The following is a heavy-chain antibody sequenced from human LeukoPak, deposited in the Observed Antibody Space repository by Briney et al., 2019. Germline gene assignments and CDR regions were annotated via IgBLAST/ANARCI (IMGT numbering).Heavy chain of an antibody. V-gene: IGHV3-64*01. Sequence: GGSLRLSCAASGFTFSSYAMHWVRQAPGKGLEYVSAISSNGGSTYYANSVKGRFTISRDNSKNTLYLQMGSLRAEDMAVYYCAGDGGFDVILTGYSDYWGQGTLVTVSS. J-gene: IGHJ4*02. CDR1: GFTFSSYA. D-gene: IGHD3-9*01. CDR2: ISSNGGST. CDR3: AGDGGFDVILTGYSDY.